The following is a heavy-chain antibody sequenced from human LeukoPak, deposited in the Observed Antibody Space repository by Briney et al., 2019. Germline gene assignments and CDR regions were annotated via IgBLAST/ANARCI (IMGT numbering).Heavy chain of an antibody. CDR2: IYSSGST. D-gene: IGHD1-26*01. V-gene: IGHV4-4*07. CDR3: ARGRVSPKWEGCGAFDI. CDR1: GGSISSYY. Sequence: PSETLSLTCTVSGGSISSYYWSWIRQPAGKGLEWIGRIYSSGSTNYNPSLKSRVTMSVDTSKNQFSLKLSSVTAADTAVYYCARGRVSPKWEGCGAFDIWGQGTMVTVSS. J-gene: IGHJ3*02.